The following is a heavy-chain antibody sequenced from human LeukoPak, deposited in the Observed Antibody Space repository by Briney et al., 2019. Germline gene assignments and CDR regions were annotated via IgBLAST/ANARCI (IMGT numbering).Heavy chain of an antibody. CDR1: GFTFSDYY. J-gene: IGHJ6*02. Sequence: GGSLRLSCAASGFTFSDYYMSWIRQAPGKGLEWVSYISSSGSTIYYADSVKGRFTISRDNAKNSLYLQMNGLRAEDTAVYHCARTHCSSTSCYSGEEGYGMDVWGQGTTVTVSS. CDR2: ISSSGSTI. V-gene: IGHV3-11*01. D-gene: IGHD2-2*01. CDR3: ARTHCSSTSCYSGEEGYGMDV.